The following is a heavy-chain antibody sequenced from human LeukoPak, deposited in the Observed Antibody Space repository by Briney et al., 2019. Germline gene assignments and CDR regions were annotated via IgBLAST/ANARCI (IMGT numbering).Heavy chain of an antibody. CDR1: GFTFSGYS. D-gene: IGHD5-24*01. CDR2: ISSSSSYI. CDR3: AKDRVEMATPLDY. V-gene: IGHV3-21*01. Sequence: GGSLRLSCAASGFTFSGYSMNWVRQAPGKGLEWVSFISSSSSYIHYADSVKGRFTISRDNSKSTLYLQMNSLRAEDTAVYYCAKDRVEMATPLDYWGQGTLVTVSS. J-gene: IGHJ4*02.